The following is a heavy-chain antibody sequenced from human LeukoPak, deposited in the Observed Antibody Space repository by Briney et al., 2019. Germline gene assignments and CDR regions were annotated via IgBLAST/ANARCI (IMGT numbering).Heavy chain of an antibody. Sequence: GSLRLSCAASGFTFSSYAMSWVRQAPGKGLEWVSAISGSGGSTYYADSVKGRFTISRDNSKNARYLQMNSLRAEDTAVYYCAKSMSYYYDSSGFYFDYWGQGTLVTVSS. D-gene: IGHD3-22*01. CDR2: ISGSGGST. CDR3: AKSMSYYYDSSGFYFDY. V-gene: IGHV3-23*01. J-gene: IGHJ4*02. CDR1: GFTFSSYA.